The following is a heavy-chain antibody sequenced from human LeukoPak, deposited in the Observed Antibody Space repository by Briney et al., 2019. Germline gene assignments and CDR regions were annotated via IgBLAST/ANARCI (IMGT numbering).Heavy chain of an antibody. J-gene: IGHJ5*02. D-gene: IGHD2/OR15-2a*01. V-gene: IGHV3-48*01. CDR2: IRGRSDTT. CDR1: GFTFTMFS. Sequence: GGSLRLSCAASGFTFTMFSMNWLRQAPGKGLEWIAFIRGRSDTTYYADSVQGRFTISRDNAEDSVYLQMNSLRVEDTAVYYCAPIEGTSWGQGTLVTVSS. CDR3: APIEGTS.